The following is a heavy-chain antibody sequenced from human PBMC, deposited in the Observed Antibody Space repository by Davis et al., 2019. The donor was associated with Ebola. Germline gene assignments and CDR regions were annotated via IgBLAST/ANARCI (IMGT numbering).Heavy chain of an antibody. CDR1: GFTFGNYW. V-gene: IGHV3-7*01. CDR2: IKQDGSEK. Sequence: GESLKISCVASGFTFGNYWMSWVRQAPGKGLEWVANIKQDGSEKYYVDSVKGRFTISRDNSKNTLYLQMNSLRAEDTAVYYCARAKQPARYSGYAGYYYGMDVWGQGTTVTVSS. J-gene: IGHJ6*02. CDR3: ARAKQPARYSGYAGYYYGMDV. D-gene: IGHD5-12*01.